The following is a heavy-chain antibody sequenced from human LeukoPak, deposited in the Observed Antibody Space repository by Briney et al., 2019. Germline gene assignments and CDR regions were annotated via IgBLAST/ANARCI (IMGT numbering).Heavy chain of an antibody. D-gene: IGHD2-15*01. J-gene: IGHJ4*02. CDR3: ASPRRYCSGGSCSSTFDY. Sequence: PSETLSLTCAVYGGSFSGYYWSWIRQPPGKGLEWIGEINHSGSTNYNPSLKSRVTISVDTSKNQFSLKLSSVTAADTAVYYCASPRRYCSGGSCSSTFDYWGQGTLVTVSS. V-gene: IGHV4-34*01. CDR1: GGSFSGYY. CDR2: INHSGST.